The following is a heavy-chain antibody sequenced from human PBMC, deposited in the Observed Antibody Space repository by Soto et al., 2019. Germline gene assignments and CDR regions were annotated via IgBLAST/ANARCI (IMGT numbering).Heavy chain of an antibody. V-gene: IGHV1-69*13. CDR1: GVTFSSYA. Sequence: SVKVSCKASGVTFSSYAISWVRQAPGQGLEWMGGIIPIFGTANYAQKFQGRVTITADESTSTAYMELSSLRSADTAVYYCARALEAYNWFGPWGQGTLVTVSS. CDR3: ARALEAYNWFGP. CDR2: IIPIFGTA. J-gene: IGHJ5*02.